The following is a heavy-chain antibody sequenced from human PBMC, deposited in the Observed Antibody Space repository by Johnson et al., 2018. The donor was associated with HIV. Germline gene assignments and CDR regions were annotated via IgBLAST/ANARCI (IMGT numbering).Heavy chain of an antibody. V-gene: IGHV3-23*04. CDR2: ISGRGGST. CDR3: AKDRSTGWYPAFDI. Sequence: VQVVESGGGVVQPGRSLRLSCEASGFTFSSYAMNWVRQAPGKGLEWVSAISGRGGSTYYADSVKGRFTISRDNSKNTLYLQMNSLRAEDTALYYCAKDRSTGWYPAFDIWGQGTMVTVS. D-gene: IGHD6-19*01. J-gene: IGHJ3*02. CDR1: GFTFSSYA.